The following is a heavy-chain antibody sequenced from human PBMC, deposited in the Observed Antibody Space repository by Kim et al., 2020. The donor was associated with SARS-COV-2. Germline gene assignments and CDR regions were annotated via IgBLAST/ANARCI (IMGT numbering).Heavy chain of an antibody. D-gene: IGHD6-13*01. CDR3: ALISSSWSRDYYYYMDV. CDR2: IDWDDDK. J-gene: IGHJ6*03. CDR1: GFSLSTSGMC. V-gene: IGHV2-70*11. Sequence: SGPTLVNPTQTLTLTCTFSGFSLSTSGMCVSWIRQPPGKALEWLARIDWDDDKYYSTSLKTRLTISKDTSKNQVVLTMTNMDPVDTATYYCALISSSWSRDYYYYMDVGGKGTPVTVSS.